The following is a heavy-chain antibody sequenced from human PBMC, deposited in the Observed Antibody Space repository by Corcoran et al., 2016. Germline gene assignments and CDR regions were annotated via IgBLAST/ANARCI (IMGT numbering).Heavy chain of an antibody. Sequence: QLQLQESGPGLVKPSETLSLTCTVSGGSISSSSYYWGWIRQPPGKGLEWIGSIYYSGSTYYNPSLKSRVTISVDTSKNQFSLKLSSVTAADTAVYYGARDGQGSSGLNWFDPWGQGTLVTVSS. D-gene: IGHD6-25*01. J-gene: IGHJ5*02. V-gene: IGHV4-39*07. CDR3: ARDGQGSSGLNWFDP. CDR1: GGSISSSSYY. CDR2: IYYSGST.